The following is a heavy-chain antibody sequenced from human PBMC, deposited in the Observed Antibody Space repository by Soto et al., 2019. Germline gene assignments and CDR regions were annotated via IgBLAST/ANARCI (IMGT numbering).Heavy chain of an antibody. J-gene: IGHJ4*02. Sequence: QVQLVESGGGVVQPGRSLRLSCAASGFSVDSYALHWVRQAPGKGLYWVAVISYDGSNRYLADSVRGRFTISRDNSKSTLFLQMNSLRAEDTAVYYCARGRSASSDFDSWGQGTLVTVSS. CDR1: GFSVDSYA. D-gene: IGHD3-10*01. CDR2: ISYDGSNR. CDR3: ARGRSASSDFDS. V-gene: IGHV3-30*07.